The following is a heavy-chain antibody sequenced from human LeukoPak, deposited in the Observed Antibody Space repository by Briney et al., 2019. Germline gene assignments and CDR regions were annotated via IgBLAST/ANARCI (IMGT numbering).Heavy chain of an antibody. CDR2: IRYDGSNK. CDR3: AKDALERASGMATIYVGY. D-gene: IGHD5-24*01. V-gene: IGHV3-30*02. Sequence: GGSLRRSCAASGFIFSSYGMHWVRQAQGKGREGGAFIRYDGSNKYYADSVKGRFTISRDNSKNTLYLQMNSLRAEDTAVYYCAKDALERASGMATIYVGYWGQGTLVTVSS. CDR1: GFIFSSYG. J-gene: IGHJ4*02.